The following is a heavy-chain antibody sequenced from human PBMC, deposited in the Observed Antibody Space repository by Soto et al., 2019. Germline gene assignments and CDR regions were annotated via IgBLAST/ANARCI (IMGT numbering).Heavy chain of an antibody. D-gene: IGHD3-22*01. Sequence: QVQLVESGGGVVQPGRSLRLSCAASGFTFSSYAMHWVRQAPGKGLEWVAVISYDGSNKYYADSVKSRFTISRDNSKNTLYLQMNSLRAEDTAVYYCARGSQGGDSSGQVDAFDIWGQGTMVTVSS. J-gene: IGHJ3*02. CDR2: ISYDGSNK. V-gene: IGHV3-30-3*01. CDR1: GFTFSSYA. CDR3: ARGSQGGDSSGQVDAFDI.